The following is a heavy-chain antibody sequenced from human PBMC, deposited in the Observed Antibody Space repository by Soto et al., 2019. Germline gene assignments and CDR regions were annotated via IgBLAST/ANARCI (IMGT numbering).Heavy chain of an antibody. CDR1: GGSNSSVTHY. J-gene: IGHJ6*03. Sequence: QVQLQESGPGLVRPSQTLSLTCTVSGGSNSSVTHYWSWIRLLPGRGLEWIGYGYYTGSTYYNPSLKSRVTISVDTSESQVSLNLRSVTAADTAVYYCARVVGEFSDYMDVWGRGTTVTVSS. CDR2: GYYTGST. CDR3: ARVVGEFSDYMDV. V-gene: IGHV4-31*03. D-gene: IGHD3-10*01.